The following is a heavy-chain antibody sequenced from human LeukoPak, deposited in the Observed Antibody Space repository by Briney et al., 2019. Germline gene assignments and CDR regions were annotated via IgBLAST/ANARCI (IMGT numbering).Heavy chain of an antibody. D-gene: IGHD2-21*01. CDR2: ISYDGSNK. CDR1: GFTFSSYA. V-gene: IGHV3-30-3*01. CDR3: AKGSIPYGMDV. Sequence: PGGSLRLSCAASGFTFSSYAMHWVRQAPGKGLEWVAVISYDGSNKYYADSVKGRFTISRDNSKNTLYLQMNSLRAEDTAVYYCAKGSIPYGMDVWGQGTTVTVSS. J-gene: IGHJ6*02.